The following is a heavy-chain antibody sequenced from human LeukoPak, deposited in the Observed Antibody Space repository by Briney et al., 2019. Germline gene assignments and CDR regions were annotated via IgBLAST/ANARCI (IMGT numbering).Heavy chain of an antibody. D-gene: IGHD2-15*01. V-gene: IGHV4-34*09. CDR1: GGSFSGYY. CDR2: IYYSGST. CDR3: ARGHPSLDYCSGGSCSNYFDC. Sequence: SETLSLTCAVYGGSFSGYYWSWIRQPPGKGLEWIGYIYYSGSTYYNPSLKSRVTISVDTSKNQFSLKLSSVTAADTAVYYCARGHPSLDYCSGGSCSNYFDCWGQGTLVTVSS. J-gene: IGHJ4*02.